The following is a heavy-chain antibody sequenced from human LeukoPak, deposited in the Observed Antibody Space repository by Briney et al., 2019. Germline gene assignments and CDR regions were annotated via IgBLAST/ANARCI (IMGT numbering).Heavy chain of an antibody. Sequence: PGGSLRLSCAASGFTFSSYAMSWVRQAPGKGLEWVSTISGSGGSTSYAESVKGRFTISRDNSKNTLYLQMNSLRAEDTAVYYCARDKGTMTTVTPDYFDYWGQGTLVTVSS. J-gene: IGHJ4*02. D-gene: IGHD4-17*01. CDR3: ARDKGTMTTVTPDYFDY. CDR1: GFTFSSYA. V-gene: IGHV3-23*01. CDR2: ISGSGGST.